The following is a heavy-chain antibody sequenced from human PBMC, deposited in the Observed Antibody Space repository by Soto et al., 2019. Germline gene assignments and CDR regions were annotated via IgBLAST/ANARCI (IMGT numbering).Heavy chain of an antibody. V-gene: IGHV3-74*01. D-gene: IGHD1-26*01. J-gene: IGHJ3*02. CDR3: ARDRWEMAVMPAFDI. CDR1: GFTFSSYW. CDR2: INSDGSST. Sequence: PGGSLRLSCAASGFTFSSYWMHWVRQAPGKGLVWVSRINSDGSSTSYADSVKGRFTISRDNAKNTLYLQMNSLRAEDTAVYYCARDRWEMAVMPAFDIWGQGTMVTVSS.